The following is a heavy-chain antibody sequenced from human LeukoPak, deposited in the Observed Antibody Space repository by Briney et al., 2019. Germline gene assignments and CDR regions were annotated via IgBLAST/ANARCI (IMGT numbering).Heavy chain of an antibody. Sequence: PGGSLRLSCAASGFSFSNYWMNWVRQAPGKGLEWVANINQDGSEKYCMDSVKGRFTISRDNAQKSLYLQMNSLRAEDTAVYYCVMGDYWGQGTLVTVSS. CDR3: VMGDY. D-gene: IGHD3-10*01. CDR1: GFSFSNYW. CDR2: INQDGSEK. V-gene: IGHV3-7*01. J-gene: IGHJ4*02.